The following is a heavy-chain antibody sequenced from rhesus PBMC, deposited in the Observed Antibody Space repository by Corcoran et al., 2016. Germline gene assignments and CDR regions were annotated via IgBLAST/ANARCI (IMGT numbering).Heavy chain of an antibody. V-gene: IGHV5-2*01. J-gene: IGHJ2*01. D-gene: IGHD1-38*01. CDR2: IDPSDSHN. CDR1: VYSFTSYW. CDR3: AKRASPTYWYFDI. Sequence: EVQLVQSGAEVKRPGESLNISCHTSVYSFTSYWVIWFLHMPGNGLVWMGEIDPSDSHNKYSPSFQGQVTISADGSTSTASLQWSSLKASDSATYYCAKRASPTYWYFDIWGPGTPITISS.